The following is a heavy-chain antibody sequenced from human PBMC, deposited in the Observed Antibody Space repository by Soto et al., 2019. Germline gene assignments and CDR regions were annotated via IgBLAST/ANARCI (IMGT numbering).Heavy chain of an antibody. D-gene: IGHD3-3*01. CDR1: GFTFSSYG. V-gene: IGHV3-30*18. CDR3: AKDAYDFWSGYPGY. Sequence: PGGSLRLSCAASGFTFSSYGMHWVRQAPGKGLEWVAVISYDGSNKYYADSVKGRFTISRDNSKNTLYLQMNSLRAEDTAVYYCAKDAYDFWSGYPGYWGKGTLVTVSS. J-gene: IGHJ4*02. CDR2: ISYDGSNK.